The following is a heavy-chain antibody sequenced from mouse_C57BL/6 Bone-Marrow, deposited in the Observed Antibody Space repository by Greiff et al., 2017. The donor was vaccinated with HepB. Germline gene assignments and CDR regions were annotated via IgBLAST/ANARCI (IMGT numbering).Heavy chain of an antibody. Sequence: VKLVESGPGLVAPSQCLSLSCPVSGFSLTRSGVVWVRHPPGKGLAWLVLIWGGGSTNYNSALMSRLSIIKDNSKSQVFLKMNSLQTDDTAMYYCAKHGDYYAMDYWGQGTSVTVSS. CDR2: IWGGGST. J-gene: IGHJ4*01. CDR3: AKHGDYYAMDY. CDR1: GFSLTRSG. V-gene: IGHV2-9*01.